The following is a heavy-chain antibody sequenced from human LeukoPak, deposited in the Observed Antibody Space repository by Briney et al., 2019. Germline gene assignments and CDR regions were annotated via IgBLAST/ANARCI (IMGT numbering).Heavy chain of an antibody. J-gene: IGHJ4*02. CDR3: ARGTLNIPGEHGAFDY. Sequence: PGGSLRLSCAASGFTFSSYSMNWVRQAPGKGLEWVSTISTSSSYIHYADSVKGRFTISRDNAKNSLYLQMNSLRAEDTAVYYCARGTLNIPGEHGAFDYWGQGTLVTVSS. V-gene: IGHV3-21*01. CDR1: GFTFSSYS. CDR2: ISTSSSYI. D-gene: IGHD1-14*01.